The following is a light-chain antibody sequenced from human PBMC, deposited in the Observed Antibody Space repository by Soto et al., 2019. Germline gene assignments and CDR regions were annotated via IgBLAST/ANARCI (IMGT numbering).Light chain of an antibody. Sequence: DIQMTQSPSSLSASVGDRVTITCRASQSIASYLNWYQQKPGKAPNLLIYAASSLQSGVPLRFSGSASGTDFTLTISSLQPEDFATYYCQQSYTTPLTFGGGTKVEIK. CDR1: QSIASY. V-gene: IGKV1-39*01. CDR3: QQSYTTPLT. CDR2: AAS. J-gene: IGKJ4*01.